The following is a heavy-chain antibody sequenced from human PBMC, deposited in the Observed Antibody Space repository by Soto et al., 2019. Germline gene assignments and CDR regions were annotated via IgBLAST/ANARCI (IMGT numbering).Heavy chain of an antibody. Sequence: SETLSLTCTISGGSISVYYWSWIRQSPRQGLEWIGYVYDNGRPYYSPSLKSLVTISADTSKNQISLKLTSATAADTAVYYCARGVGSSPPRYWGRGTLVTVSS. CDR1: GGSISVYY. J-gene: IGHJ4*02. CDR2: VYDNGRP. CDR3: ARGVGSSPPRY. V-gene: IGHV4-59*01. D-gene: IGHD3-9*01.